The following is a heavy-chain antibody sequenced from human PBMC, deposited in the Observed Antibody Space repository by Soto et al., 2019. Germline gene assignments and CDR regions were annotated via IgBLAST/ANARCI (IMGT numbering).Heavy chain of an antibody. CDR2: ISYDGSNK. CDR3: AKDPYYYYGMDV. J-gene: IGHJ6*02. V-gene: IGHV3-30*18. CDR1: GFTFSSYG. Sequence: GGSLRLSCAASGFTFSSYGMHWVRQAPGKGLEWVAVISYDGSNKYYADSVKGRFTISRDNSKNTLYLQMNSLRAEDTAVYYCAKDPYYYYGMDVWGQGTTVTVSS.